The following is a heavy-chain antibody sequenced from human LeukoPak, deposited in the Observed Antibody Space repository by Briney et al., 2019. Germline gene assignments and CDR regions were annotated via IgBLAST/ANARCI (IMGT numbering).Heavy chain of an antibody. D-gene: IGHD5-24*01. CDR2: IFSNGDT. CDR1: EFTVSRNY. V-gene: IGHV3-53*01. J-gene: IGHJ4*02. Sequence: GGSLRLSCTASEFTVSRNYMLWVRQAPGKGLEWVSLIFSNGDTHYADPVKGRFTISRDTSKNTVSLQMNSLRVEDTAMYYCTRDQMNYWGQGTLVTVSS. CDR3: TRDQMNY.